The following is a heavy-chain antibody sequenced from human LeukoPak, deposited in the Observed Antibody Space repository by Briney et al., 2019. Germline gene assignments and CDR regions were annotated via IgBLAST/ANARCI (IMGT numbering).Heavy chain of an antibody. V-gene: IGHV1-2*02. Sequence: ASVKVSCKASGGTFISYAISWVRQAPGQGLEWMGWSDPNSRSTHYAQKFQGRVTMTRDTSISTAYMELSRLRSDDTAVYFCARARYYDNSGYPSFDYWGQGTLATVSS. D-gene: IGHD3-22*01. CDR2: SDPNSRST. CDR1: GGTFISYA. CDR3: ARARYYDNSGYPSFDY. J-gene: IGHJ4*02.